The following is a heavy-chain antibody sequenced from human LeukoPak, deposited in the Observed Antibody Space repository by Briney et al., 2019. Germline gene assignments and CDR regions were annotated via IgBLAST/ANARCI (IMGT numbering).Heavy chain of an antibody. D-gene: IGHD4-23*01. CDR1: GFTFSSYS. J-gene: IGHJ4*02. CDR2: ISSSSSYI. V-gene: IGHV3-21*01. Sequence: GGSLRLSCVPSGFTFSSYSMNWVRQAPGKGLEWVSSISSSSSYIYHADSVKGRFTISRDNAKNSLYLKMNSLRAEDTAVYYCARVRTVVISYFDYWGQGTLVTVSS. CDR3: ARVRTVVISYFDY.